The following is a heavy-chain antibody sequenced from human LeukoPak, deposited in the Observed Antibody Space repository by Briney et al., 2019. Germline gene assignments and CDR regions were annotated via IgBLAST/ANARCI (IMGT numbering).Heavy chain of an antibody. D-gene: IGHD3-16*01. V-gene: IGHV3-21*01. CDR1: GFTFSSYS. Sequence: GGSLRLSCAASGFTFSSYSMNWVRQAPGKGLEWVSSISSSYIYYADSVKGRFTISRDNAKNSLYLQMNSLRAEDTAVYYCARGEVAFGGVKGYWGQGTLVTVSS. CDR2: ISSSYI. J-gene: IGHJ4*02. CDR3: ARGEVAFGGVKGY.